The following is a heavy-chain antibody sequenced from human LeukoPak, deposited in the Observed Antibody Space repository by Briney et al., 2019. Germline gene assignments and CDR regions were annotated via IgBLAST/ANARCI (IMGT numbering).Heavy chain of an antibody. CDR2: INPNSGGT. V-gene: IGHV1-2*02. Sequence: ASVKVSCKASGYTFTGYYMHWVRQAPGQGLEWMGWINPNSGGTNYAQKFQGRVTMTRDTSISTAYMELSRLRSDDTAVYYCARDGKRALMISPRGARPYYFDYWGQGTLVSVSS. CDR3: ARDGKRALMISPRGARPYYFDY. J-gene: IGHJ4*02. D-gene: IGHD3-10*01. CDR1: GYTFTGYY.